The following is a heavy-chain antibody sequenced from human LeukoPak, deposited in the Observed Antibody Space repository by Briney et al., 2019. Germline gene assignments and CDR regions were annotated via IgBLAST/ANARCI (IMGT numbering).Heavy chain of an antibody. V-gene: IGHV3-30*09. J-gene: IGHJ4*02. CDR1: GFTFSSNV. D-gene: IGHD3-22*01. Sequence: GGSLRLSCAASGFTFSSNVMHWVRLAPGKGLEWVAAISHDGNNKYYADSVKGRFAISRDNSKNTPYLQMNSLRAEDTAVYYCAKDGDYYYDSSGYLDYWGQGTLVTVSS. CDR3: AKDGDYYYDSSGYLDY. CDR2: ISHDGNNK.